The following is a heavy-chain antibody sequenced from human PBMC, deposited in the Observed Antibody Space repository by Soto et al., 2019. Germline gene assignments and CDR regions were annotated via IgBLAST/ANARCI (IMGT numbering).Heavy chain of an antibody. D-gene: IGHD6-6*01. CDR3: ARGHSSSSFYFDY. CDR2: IYYSGST. Sequence: PSETLSLTCTVSGGSIISGDYYWSWIRQPPGKGLEWIGYIYYSGSTYYNPSLKSRVIISVDTSKNQFSLKLSSVTAADTAVYYCARGHSSSSFYFDYWGQGTLVTVS. J-gene: IGHJ4*02. CDR1: GGSIISGDYY. V-gene: IGHV4-30-4*01.